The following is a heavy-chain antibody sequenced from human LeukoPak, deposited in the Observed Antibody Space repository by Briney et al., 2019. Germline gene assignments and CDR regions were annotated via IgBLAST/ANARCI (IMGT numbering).Heavy chain of an antibody. CDR1: GGSFRSSSYY. Sequence: PSETLSLTCTVSGGSFRSSSYYWGWIRQTPGKGLEWIGCIYYSGSTYYNPSLKSRVTISVDTSENQFSLKLSSVTAADTAVYYCARGGAYSDAFDIWGQGTMVTVSS. CDR2: IYYSGST. CDR3: ARGGAYSDAFDI. J-gene: IGHJ3*02. D-gene: IGHD2-15*01. V-gene: IGHV4-39*07.